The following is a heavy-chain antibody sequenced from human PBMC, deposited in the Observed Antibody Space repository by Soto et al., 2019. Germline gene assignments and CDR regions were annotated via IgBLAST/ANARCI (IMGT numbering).Heavy chain of an antibody. CDR3: AKDRQPDGIWTFDL. CDR1: GFPFRTYT. V-gene: IGHV3-23*03. Sequence: GGSLSLSCAASGFPFRTYTMNWVRQAPGKGLEWVAGIFPGGSTYYANSVKGRFTISRDHSQSSVFLQMSSLRDEDTAVYYCAKDRQPDGIWTFDLWGQGTLVTVSS. CDR2: IFPGGST. J-gene: IGHJ4*02. D-gene: IGHD3-9*01.